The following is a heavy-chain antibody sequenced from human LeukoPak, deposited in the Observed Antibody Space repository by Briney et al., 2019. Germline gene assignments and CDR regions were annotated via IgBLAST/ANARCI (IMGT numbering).Heavy chain of an antibody. J-gene: IGHJ4*02. CDR1: GASISSGGYY. Sequence: RPSQTLSLTCTVSGASISSGGYYWSWIRQHPGKGLEWIGYIYYSGSTYYNPSLKSRVTISVDTSKNQFSLKLSSVTAADTAVYYCARGPPYLTFYYGSGSPTLDYWGQGTLVTVSS. D-gene: IGHD3-10*01. CDR3: ARGPPYLTFYYGSGSPTLDY. CDR2: IYYSGST. V-gene: IGHV4-31*03.